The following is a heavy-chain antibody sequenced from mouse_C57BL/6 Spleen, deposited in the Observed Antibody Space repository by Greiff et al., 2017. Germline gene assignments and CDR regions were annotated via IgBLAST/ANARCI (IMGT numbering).Heavy chain of an antibody. V-gene: IGHV1-50*01. Sequence: VQLQQPGAELVKPGASVKLSCKASGYTFTSYWMQWVKQRPGPGLEWIGEIDPSDSYTNYNQKFKGKATLTVDTSSSTAYMQLSSLTSEDSAVYYCARARGAFYWGQGTLVTVSA. CDR1: GYTFTSYW. J-gene: IGHJ3*01. CDR3: ARARGAFY. CDR2: IDPSDSYT.